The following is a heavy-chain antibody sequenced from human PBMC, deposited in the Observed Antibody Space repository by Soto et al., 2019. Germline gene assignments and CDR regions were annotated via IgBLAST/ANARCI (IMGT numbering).Heavy chain of an antibody. CDR1: GFTFSSYA. V-gene: IGHV3-23*01. CDR3: AKAETYASSGYCRY. CDR2: ISGSGGST. J-gene: IGHJ4*02. D-gene: IGHD3-22*01. Sequence: GGSLRLSCAASGFTFSSYAMSWVRQAPGKGPEWVSAISGSGGSTYYADSVKGRFTISRDNSKNTLYLQMNSLRAEDTAVYYCAKAETYASSGYCRYWGQGTLVTVSS.